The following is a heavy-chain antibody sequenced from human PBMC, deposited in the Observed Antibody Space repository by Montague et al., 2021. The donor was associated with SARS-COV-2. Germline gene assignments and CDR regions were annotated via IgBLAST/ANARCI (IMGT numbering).Heavy chain of an antibody. CDR3: ARDYIAAAGIYYYYYGMGV. V-gene: IGHV2-70*11. CDR1: GFSLSTSGMC. J-gene: IGHJ6*02. D-gene: IGHD6-13*01. CDR2: IDWDDDK. Sequence: PALVKPTQTLTLTCTFSGFSLSTSGMCVSWIRQPPGKALEWLARIDWDDDKYYNTSLKTRLTISKDTSKNQVVLTMTNMDPVDTATYYCARDYIAAAGIYYYYYGMGVWGQGTTVTVSS.